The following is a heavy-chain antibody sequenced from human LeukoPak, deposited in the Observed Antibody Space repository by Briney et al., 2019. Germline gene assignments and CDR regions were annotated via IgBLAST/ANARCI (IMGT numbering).Heavy chain of an antibody. CDR2: LWNDGSNK. J-gene: IGHJ4*02. CDR3: AKDKYSSTSIDC. V-gene: IGHV3-30*02. D-gene: IGHD6-13*01. CDR1: GFTYSSNG. Sequence: GGSLRLSCTESGFTYSSNGMHWVRQAPGKALEWVAHLWNDGSNKGYGASVKGRFTISRDNSKNTLYLQMNSLRAEDTAIYYCAKDKYSSTSIDCWGQGTLVTVSS.